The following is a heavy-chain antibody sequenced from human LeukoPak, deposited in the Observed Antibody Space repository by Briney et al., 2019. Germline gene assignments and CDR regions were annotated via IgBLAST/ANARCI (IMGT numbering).Heavy chain of an antibody. V-gene: IGHV1-2*02. CDR1: GYTFTGYY. Sequence: ASVKVSCKASGYTFTGYYMHWVRQAPGQGLEWMGWINPNSGGTNYAQKFQGRVTMTRDTSISTAYMELSRLRSDDTAVYYCARERGGNYYYYMDVWGKGTTVTVPS. J-gene: IGHJ6*03. D-gene: IGHD6-25*01. CDR2: INPNSGGT. CDR3: ARERGGNYYYYMDV.